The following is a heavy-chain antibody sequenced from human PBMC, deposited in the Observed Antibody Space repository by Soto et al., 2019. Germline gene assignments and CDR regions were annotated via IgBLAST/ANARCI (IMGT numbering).Heavy chain of an antibody. CDR2: VSGSGDST. V-gene: IGHV3-23*01. J-gene: IGHJ6*02. CDR1: GFTFSSYA. Sequence: VSLRLSCAASGFTFSSYAMNWVRQAPGKGLDWVSAVSGSGDSTYYGDSVKGRFTISRDNSKNTLYLQMNSLRAEDTAVYYCAKSRYSSTWYGMDVWGQGITVTVSS. CDR3: AKSRYSSTWYGMDV. D-gene: IGHD3-9*01.